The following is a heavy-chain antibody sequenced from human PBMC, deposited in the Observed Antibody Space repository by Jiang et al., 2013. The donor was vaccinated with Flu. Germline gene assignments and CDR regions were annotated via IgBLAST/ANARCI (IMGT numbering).Heavy chain of an antibody. V-gene: IGHV3-48*03. D-gene: IGHD3-22*01. J-gene: IGHJ4*02. CDR2: ISSSGSTI. CDR1: GFTFSSYE. Sequence: LVQPGGSLRLSCAASGFTFSSYEMNWVRQAPGKGLEWVSYISSSGSTIYYADSVKGRFTISRDNAKNSLYLQMNSLRAEDTAVYYCARGTYYDSSGHYYYYFDYWGQGTLVTVSS. CDR3: ARGTYYDSSGHYYYYFDY.